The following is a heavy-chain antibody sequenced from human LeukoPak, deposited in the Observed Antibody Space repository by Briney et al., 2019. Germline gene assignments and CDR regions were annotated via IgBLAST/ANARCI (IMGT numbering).Heavy chain of an antibody. CDR1: GGSISSYY. J-gene: IGHJ4*02. V-gene: IGHV4-4*07. D-gene: IGHD6-19*01. CDR3: ARDVRSGWYAYFDY. Sequence: SQTLSLTCTVSGGSISSYYWSWIRQPAGKGLEWIGRIYTSGSTNYNPSLKSRVTMSVDTSQNQFSLHLSSVTAADTAVYYCARDVRSGWYAYFDYWGQGTLVTVSS. CDR2: IYTSGST.